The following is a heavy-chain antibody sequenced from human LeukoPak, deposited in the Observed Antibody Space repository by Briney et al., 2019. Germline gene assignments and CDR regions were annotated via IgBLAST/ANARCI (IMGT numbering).Heavy chain of an antibody. D-gene: IGHD6-19*01. CDR3: ARDKRVAVAGTYIYYYYMDV. Sequence: SETLSLTCTVSGGSISSYYWSWIRQPPGKGLEWIGRIYISGSGSTNYNPSLKSRVTMSVDTSKNQFSLKLSSVTAADTAVYYCARDKRVAVAGTYIYYYYMDVWGNGTTVTISS. CDR2: IYISGSGST. V-gene: IGHV4-4*07. J-gene: IGHJ6*03. CDR1: GGSISSYY.